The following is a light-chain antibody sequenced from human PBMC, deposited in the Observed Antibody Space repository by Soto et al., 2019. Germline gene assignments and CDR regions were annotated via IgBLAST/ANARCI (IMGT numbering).Light chain of an antibody. CDR2: EVS. CDR3: SSYTSTITVL. Sequence: QSALTQPASVSGSPGQSITISCTGTSSDVGASKYVSWYQQHPGKAPKLMIYEVSNLPSGVSNRFSGSKSGNTASLTISGLQAEDEADYYCSSYTSTITVLFGGGTKLTVL. CDR1: SSDVGASKY. J-gene: IGLJ2*01. V-gene: IGLV2-14*01.